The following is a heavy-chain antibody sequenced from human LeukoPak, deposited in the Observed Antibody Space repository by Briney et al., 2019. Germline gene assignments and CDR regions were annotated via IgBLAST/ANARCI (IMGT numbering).Heavy chain of an antibody. CDR1: GGSIRSTSYY. CDR3: ATGLLGGSSWYVSWFDP. Sequence: PSETLSLTCSVSGGSIRSTSYYWGWIRQPPGKGLEWIGSIYYSGSTYYNPSLKSRVTISVDTSKNQFSLKLSSVTAADTAVYYCATGLLGGSSWYVSWFDPWGQGTLVTVSS. CDR2: IYYSGST. J-gene: IGHJ5*02. V-gene: IGHV4-39*07. D-gene: IGHD6-13*01.